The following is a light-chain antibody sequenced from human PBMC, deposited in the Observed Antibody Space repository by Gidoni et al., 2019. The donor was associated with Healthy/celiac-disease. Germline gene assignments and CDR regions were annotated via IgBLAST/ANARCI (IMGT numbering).Light chain of an antibody. CDR3: QQSYSTPWT. CDR1: QSISSY. CDR2: AAS. J-gene: IGKJ1*01. Sequence: DIQMTQSPSSLSASVGDRVTIHCRASQSISSYVTWYQQKPGKAPKLLIYAASSLQSGVPSRFSGSGSGTDFTLTISSLQPEDFATYYCQQSYSTPWTFGQGTKVEIK. V-gene: IGKV1-39*01.